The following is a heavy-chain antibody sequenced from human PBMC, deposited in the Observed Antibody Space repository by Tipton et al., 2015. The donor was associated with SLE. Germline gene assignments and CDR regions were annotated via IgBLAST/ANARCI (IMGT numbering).Heavy chain of an antibody. J-gene: IGHJ4*02. CDR1: GDSITTSNYY. V-gene: IGHV4-39*07. CDR2: IFHTGST. Sequence: TLSLTCIVSGDSITTSNYYWDWIRQPPGKGLEWIGSIFHTGSTYYNPSLRSRVTISVDTSKNQFSLKLTSVTAADTAVYYCARGGVGGYDYFDFWGQGTLVTVSS. D-gene: IGHD5-12*01. CDR3: ARGGVGGYDYFDF.